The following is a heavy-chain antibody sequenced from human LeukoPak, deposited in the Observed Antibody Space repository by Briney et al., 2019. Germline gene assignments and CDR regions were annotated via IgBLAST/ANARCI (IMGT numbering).Heavy chain of an antibody. V-gene: IGHV5-51*01. J-gene: IGHJ4*02. CDR2: IFPDDSDT. CDR1: GYIFTSYW. CDR3: ARVGKYYYGAGSYRPHYFDY. D-gene: IGHD3-10*01. Sequence: GESLKISCKGSGYIFTSYWIGWVRQMPGKGLEWMGIIFPDDSDTRYSPSFEGQVTISVDEFINTAYLQWSSLKASDTAIYYCARVGKYYYGAGSYRPHYFDYWGQGTVVTVSS.